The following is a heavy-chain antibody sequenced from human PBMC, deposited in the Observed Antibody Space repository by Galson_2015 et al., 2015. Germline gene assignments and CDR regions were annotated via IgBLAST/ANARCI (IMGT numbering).Heavy chain of an antibody. J-gene: IGHJ6*03. CDR2: INQSGRT. CDR1: GGSFSGFY. Sequence: EALSLHCAVYGGSFSGFYWGWVRQPPGEGVEWIGGINQSGRTNYNPSLKSRVTISVDTSKNQFSLKLSSVTAADTAVYYCGRGRGVATYYYYYYMDVWGKGTTVTVSS. CDR3: GRGRGVATYYYYYYMDV. V-gene: IGHV4-34*01. D-gene: IGHD5-12*01.